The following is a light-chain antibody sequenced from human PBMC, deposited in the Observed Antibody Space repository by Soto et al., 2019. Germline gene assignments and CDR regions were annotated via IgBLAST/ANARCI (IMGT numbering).Light chain of an antibody. V-gene: IGLV2-14*01. CDR3: TSSTSDSLYV. Sequence: QSVLTQPASVSGSPGQSITISCTGTSSGVGGSNYVSWYQQYPGKVPKLLIYNVRIRPSGASNRFSGSKSGNTASLTISGLQAEDEADYFCTSSTSDSLYVFGTGTKVTVL. J-gene: IGLJ1*01. CDR2: NVR. CDR1: SSGVGGSNY.